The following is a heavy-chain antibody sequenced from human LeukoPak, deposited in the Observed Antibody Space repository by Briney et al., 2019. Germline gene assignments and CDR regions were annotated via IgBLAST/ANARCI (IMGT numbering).Heavy chain of an antibody. V-gene: IGHV4-34*01. CDR3: ARRIVVVTHNWFDP. J-gene: IGHJ5*02. CDR1: GGSFSGYY. CDR2: INHSGNT. Sequence: SETLSLTCAVYGGSFSGYYWSWIRQPPGKGLEWIGEINHSGNTNYNPSLKSRVTISVDTSKNQFSLKLSSVTAADTAVYYCARRIVVVTHNWFDPWGQGTLVTVSS. D-gene: IGHD3-22*01.